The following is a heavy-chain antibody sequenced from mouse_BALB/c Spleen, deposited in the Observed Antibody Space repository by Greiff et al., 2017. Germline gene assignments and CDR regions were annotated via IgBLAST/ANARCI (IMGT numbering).Heavy chain of an antibody. V-gene: IGHV1-62-2*01. Sequence: VQLQQPGAELVKPGASVKLSCKASGYTFTSYWMHWVKQRSGQGLEWIGWFYPGSGSIKYNEKFKDKATLTADKSSSTVYMELSRLTSEDSAVYFCARHGYYDYDDGYAMDYWGQGTSVTVSS. CDR2: FYPGSGSI. CDR3: ARHGYYDYDDGYAMDY. D-gene: IGHD2-4*01. CDR1: GYTFTSYW. J-gene: IGHJ4*01.